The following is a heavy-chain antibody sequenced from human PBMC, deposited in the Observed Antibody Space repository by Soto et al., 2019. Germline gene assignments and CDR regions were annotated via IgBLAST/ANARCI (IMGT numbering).Heavy chain of an antibody. CDR2: IIPIFGTA. CDR1: GGTFSSYA. D-gene: IGHD1-26*01. J-gene: IGHJ6*02. V-gene: IGHV1-69*06. Sequence: GASVKVSCKASGGTFSSYAIRWVRQAPGQGLEWMGGIIPIFGTANYAQKFQGRVTITADKSTSTAYMELSSLRSEDTAVYYCAREGSGSYYYYYGMDVWGQGTTVTVSS. CDR3: AREGSGSYYYYYGMDV.